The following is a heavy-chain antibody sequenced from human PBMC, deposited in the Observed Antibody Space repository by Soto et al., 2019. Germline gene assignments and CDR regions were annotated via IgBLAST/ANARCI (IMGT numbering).Heavy chain of an antibody. V-gene: IGHV1-18*01. J-gene: IGHJ4*02. Sequence: VKVSCKASGYTFTSYGISWVRQAPGQGLEWMGWISAYNGNTNYAQKLQGRVTMTTDTSTSTAYMELRSLRSDDTAVYYCARVPWNTIRFLEWLHRYYFDYWGQGTLVTVSS. D-gene: IGHD3-3*01. CDR2: ISAYNGNT. CDR1: GYTFTSYG. CDR3: ARVPWNTIRFLEWLHRYYFDY.